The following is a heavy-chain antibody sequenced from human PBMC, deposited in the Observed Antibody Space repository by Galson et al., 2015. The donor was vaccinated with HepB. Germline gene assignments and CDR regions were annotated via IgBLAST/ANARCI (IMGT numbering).Heavy chain of an antibody. V-gene: IGHV3-33*01. CDR2: IWPDGNTK. CDR1: GFHFSSYG. J-gene: IGHJ4*02. CDR3: ARHNHGYDWDY. Sequence: SLRLSCAASGFHFSSYGMHWVRQAPGKGLEWVAVIWPDGNTKYYADSVRGRFTISRDNHKTTLYLQVNSLRAEDTAVYYCARHNHGYDWDYWGQGTLVTVSS. D-gene: IGHD5-12*01.